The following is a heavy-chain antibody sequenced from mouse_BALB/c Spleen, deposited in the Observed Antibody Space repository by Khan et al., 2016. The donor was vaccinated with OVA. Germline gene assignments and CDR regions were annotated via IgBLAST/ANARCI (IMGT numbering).Heavy chain of an antibody. CDR3: TIFGYLFAY. V-gene: IGHV1-5*01. D-gene: IGHD2-2*01. J-gene: IGHJ3*01. CDR2: IYPGNGDT. CDR1: GYTFTSYW. Sequence: EVQLQQSGTVLARPGTSVKMSCKASGYTFTSYWMHWVKQRPGQGLEWIGAIYPGNGDTSYNQKFKGKAKLNAVTSTSTAYMELSSLTNEDSAVYCCTIFGYLFAYWGQGTLVTVSA.